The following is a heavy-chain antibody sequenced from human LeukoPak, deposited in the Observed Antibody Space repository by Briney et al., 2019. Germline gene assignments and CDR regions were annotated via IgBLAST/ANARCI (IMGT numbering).Heavy chain of an antibody. CDR1: GFTFSSYG. J-gene: IGHJ6*02. V-gene: IGHV3-30*18. Sequence: GRSLRLSCAASGFTFSSYGVHWVRQAPGKGLEWVAVISYDGSNKYYADSVKGRFTISRDNSKNTLYLQMNSLRAEDTAVYYCAKEAHFWSGYYPYGMDVWGQGTTVTVSS. CDR2: ISYDGSNK. CDR3: AKEAHFWSGYYPYGMDV. D-gene: IGHD3-3*02.